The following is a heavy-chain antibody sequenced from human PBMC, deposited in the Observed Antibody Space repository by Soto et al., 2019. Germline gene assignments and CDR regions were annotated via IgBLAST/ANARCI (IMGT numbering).Heavy chain of an antibody. CDR2: ISSSSSTI. CDR1: GFTFSSYS. J-gene: IGHJ4*02. CDR3: ARPSSFGVVSSFDY. Sequence: GSLRLSCAASGFTFSSYSMNWVRQAPGKGLEWVSYISSSSSTIYYADSVKGRFTISRDNAKNSLYLQMNSLRAEDTAVYYCARPSSFGVVSSFDYWGQGTLVTVSS. D-gene: IGHD3-3*01. V-gene: IGHV3-48*01.